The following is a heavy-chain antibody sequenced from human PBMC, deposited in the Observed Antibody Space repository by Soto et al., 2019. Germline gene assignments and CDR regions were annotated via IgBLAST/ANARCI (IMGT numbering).Heavy chain of an antibody. D-gene: IGHD5-12*01. CDR1: GGSISGADYY. Sequence: SETLSLTCTVSGGSISGADYYWSWVRQPPGKGLEWIGYIYYSGSTFFNPSLKSRVTISKDTSRNQFSLRLNSVTAADTAVYYCARAIAVTIGGMDVWGQGTTVTVS. J-gene: IGHJ6*02. CDR2: IYYSGST. V-gene: IGHV4-30-4*01. CDR3: ARAIAVTIGGMDV.